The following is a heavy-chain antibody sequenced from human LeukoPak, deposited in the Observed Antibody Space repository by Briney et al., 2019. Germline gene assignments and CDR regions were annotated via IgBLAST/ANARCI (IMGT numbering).Heavy chain of an antibody. V-gene: IGHV1-18*01. CDR2: ISPSSGNT. CDR3: ARAGTTVTGGVALDI. D-gene: IGHD1-1*01. CDR1: GYTFMTFG. J-gene: IGHJ3*02. Sequence: EVSVKVSCKASGYTFMTFGISWVRQAPGQGLEWMGWISPSSGNTYSAQKSQGRLSMSTDTSTGIAYMHLRSLTPDDTALYYCARAGTTVTGGVALDIWGQGTMVIVSA.